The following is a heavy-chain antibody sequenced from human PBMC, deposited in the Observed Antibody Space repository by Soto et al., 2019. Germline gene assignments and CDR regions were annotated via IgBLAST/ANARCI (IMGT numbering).Heavy chain of an antibody. CDR2: ITPIFRTA. CDR1: GDTFSSYA. D-gene: IGHD6-13*01. J-gene: IGHJ5*02. Sequence: QVQLVQSGAAVKKPGSSLKVSCKASGDTFSSYAISWVRQAPGQGLEWKGGITPIFRTANYAQKFQGRVTITADESTSTAYMELSSLRSEDTAVYYCARDSAHSCSWEENWFDPWGQGTLVTVSS. CDR3: ARDSAHSCSWEENWFDP. V-gene: IGHV1-69*01.